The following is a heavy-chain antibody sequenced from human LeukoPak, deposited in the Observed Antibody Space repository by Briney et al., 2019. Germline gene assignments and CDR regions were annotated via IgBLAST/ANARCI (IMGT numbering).Heavy chain of an antibody. CDR2: ISPSSSAI. J-gene: IGHJ4*02. Sequence: GGSLRLSCGVSGFIFSDNSMNWVRQAPGKGLEWIPYISPSSSAIYYADSVKGRFTISRDNAKNSLFLQMNSLRGEDTAVYYCARESLWGYYNFDYWGQGTLVTVSS. D-gene: IGHD1-26*01. CDR1: GFIFSDNS. CDR3: ARESLWGYYNFDY. V-gene: IGHV3-48*01.